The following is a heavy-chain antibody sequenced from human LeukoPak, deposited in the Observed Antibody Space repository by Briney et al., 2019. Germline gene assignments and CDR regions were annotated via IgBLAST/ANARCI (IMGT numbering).Heavy chain of an antibody. CDR2: INPSGGST. J-gene: IGHJ4*02. D-gene: IGHD5-18*01. CDR1: GYTFTSYY. V-gene: IGHV1-46*01. CDR3: ARDVDTTYYFDY. Sequence: ASVKVSCKASGYTFTSYYMYWVRQAPGQGLEWMGIINPSGGSTSYAQKFQGRVTMTRDTSTSTVYMELSSLRSGDTAVYYCARDVDTTYYFDYWGQGTLVTVSS.